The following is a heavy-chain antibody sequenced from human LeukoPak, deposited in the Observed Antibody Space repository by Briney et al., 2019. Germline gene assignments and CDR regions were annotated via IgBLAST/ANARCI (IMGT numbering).Heavy chain of an antibody. CDR2: ISSSSSYI. CDR1: GFTFISYS. CDR3: ARAPGTMIVVDY. D-gene: IGHD3-22*01. J-gene: IGHJ4*02. Sequence: GWSLRLSCAASGFTFISYSMNWVRQAPAKGLEGVSSISSSSSYIYYADSVKGRFTISRDNAKNSLYLQMNSLRPDDTAVYYCARAPGTMIVVDYWGQGTLVTVSS. V-gene: IGHV3-21*01.